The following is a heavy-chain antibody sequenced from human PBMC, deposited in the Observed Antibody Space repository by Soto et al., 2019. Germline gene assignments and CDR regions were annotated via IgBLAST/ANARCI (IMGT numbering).Heavy chain of an antibody. D-gene: IGHD3-22*01. V-gene: IGHV1-18*01. CDR3: ARDRKAMIVVAPDAFDI. CDR1: GYTITSYG. J-gene: IGHJ3*02. Sequence: VSCKASGYTITSYGISAVRQAPGQGLEWMGWISAYNGNTNYAQKLQGRVTMTTDTSTSTAYMELRSLRSDDTAVYYCARDRKAMIVVAPDAFDIWGQGTMVTVSS. CDR2: ISAYNGNT.